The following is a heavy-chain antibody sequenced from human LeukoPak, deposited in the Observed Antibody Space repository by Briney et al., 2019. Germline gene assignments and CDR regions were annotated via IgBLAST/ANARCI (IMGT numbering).Heavy chain of an antibody. J-gene: IGHJ4*02. CDR1: GYSFTSYW. Sequence: GESLKISCKGSGYSFTSYWIGWVRQMPGKGLEFMGITYPGDSDTRYSPSFQGQVTISVDKSINTAYLQWSSLKASDSAMYYCARAIRGYSYGYWSYWGQGTLVTVSS. CDR2: TYPGDSDT. D-gene: IGHD5-18*01. CDR3: ARAIRGYSYGYWSY. V-gene: IGHV5-51*01.